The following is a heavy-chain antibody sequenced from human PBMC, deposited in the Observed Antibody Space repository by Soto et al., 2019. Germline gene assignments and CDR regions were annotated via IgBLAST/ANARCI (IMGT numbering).Heavy chain of an antibody. J-gene: IGHJ4*02. CDR1: GGSISSYC. V-gene: IGHV4-59*01. D-gene: IGHD5-18*01. CDR2: IYYSGST. CDR3: ARVRGYSDGYGSFDY. Sequence: QVQLQESGPGLVKPSETLSLTCTVSGGSISSYCWSWIRQPPGKGLEWIGYIYYSGSTNYNPSLKSRVTXSXXXSXXQFSLKLSSVTAADTAVYYCARVRGYSDGYGSFDYWGQGTLVTVSS.